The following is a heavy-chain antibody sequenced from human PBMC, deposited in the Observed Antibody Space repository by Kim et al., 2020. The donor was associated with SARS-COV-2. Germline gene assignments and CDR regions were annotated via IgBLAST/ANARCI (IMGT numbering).Heavy chain of an antibody. J-gene: IGHJ1*01. CDR1: GGSISSYY. CDR3: ARGSYSSRWFWFAL. D-gene: IGHD6-13*01. V-gene: IGHV4-59*13. Sequence: SETLSLTCTVSGGSISSYYWSWIRQPPGKGLEWIGYIYYSGNTNYNPSLKSRVTISVDTSKNQFSLMLSSVTAADTAVYYCARGSYSSRWFWFALWAQGT. CDR2: IYYSGNT.